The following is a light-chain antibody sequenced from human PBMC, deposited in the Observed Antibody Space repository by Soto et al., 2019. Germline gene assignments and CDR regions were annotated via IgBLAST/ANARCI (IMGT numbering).Light chain of an antibody. V-gene: IGLV2-23*01. J-gene: IGLJ1*01. CDR2: EGS. CDR3: CSDAGINTYV. Sequence: QSALTQPASVSGSPGQSITISCTGTSSNVGNYNLVSWYQHHPGKAPKVVIYEGSKRPSGVSHRFSGFKSGNTASLTISGLQDEDEDDYHCCSDAGINTYVFGTGTKLTVL. CDR1: SSNVGNYNL.